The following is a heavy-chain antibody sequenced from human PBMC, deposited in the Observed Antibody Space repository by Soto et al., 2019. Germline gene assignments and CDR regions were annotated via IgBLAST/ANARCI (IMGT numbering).Heavy chain of an antibody. CDR1: GFTFGSYA. Sequence: EVQLLESGGGLVQPGGSLRLSCAASGFTFGSYAMGWVRQAPGKGLEWVSAISGSGANTYYADSVRGRFTISRDNSNNTLYLQMNSLRVEDTAVYYCAKVRGLGGGSCYNYGGQGILVTVSS. CDR2: ISGSGANT. V-gene: IGHV3-23*01. D-gene: IGHD2-15*01. CDR3: AKVRGLGGGSCYNY. J-gene: IGHJ4*02.